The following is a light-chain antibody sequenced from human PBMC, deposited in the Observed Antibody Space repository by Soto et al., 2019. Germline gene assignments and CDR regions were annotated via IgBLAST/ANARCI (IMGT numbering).Light chain of an antibody. Sequence: DIQMTQSPSSLSASVGDRVTITCRTSQSISNYLNWYQQKPGKAPKLLIYAASSLQSGVPSRFNWKWTGTDFTLTISSLQPEDFATYYCQQSYSTPPTFGQGTKVEIK. CDR1: QSISNY. J-gene: IGKJ1*01. CDR3: QQSYSTPPT. V-gene: IGKV1-39*01. CDR2: AAS.